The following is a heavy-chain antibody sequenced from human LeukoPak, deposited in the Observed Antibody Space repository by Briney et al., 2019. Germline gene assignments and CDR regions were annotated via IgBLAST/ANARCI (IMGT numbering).Heavy chain of an antibody. CDR2: ISSSSSYI. CDR1: GFTFSSYS. Sequence: GGSLRLSCAASGFTFSSYSMNWVRQAPGKGLEWVSSISSSSSYIYYADSVKGRFTISRDNAKNSLYLQMNSLRAGDTAVYYCARDAVGATHDAFDIWGQGTMVTVSS. CDR3: ARDAVGATHDAFDI. J-gene: IGHJ3*02. V-gene: IGHV3-21*01. D-gene: IGHD1-26*01.